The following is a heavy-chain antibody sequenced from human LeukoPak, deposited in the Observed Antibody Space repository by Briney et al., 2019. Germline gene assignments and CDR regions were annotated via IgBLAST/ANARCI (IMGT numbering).Heavy chain of an antibody. D-gene: IGHD3-3*01. CDR3: AREGSDFWSGYSKGYFDY. CDR2: IGSSVSTR. V-gene: IGHV3-48*01. CDR1: GFTFSNYN. J-gene: IGHJ4*02. Sequence: GGSLRLSCAVSGFTFSNYNMNWVRRAPGKGLEWVSYIGSSVSTRYYADSVKGRFTISRDNGKLSLYLQMNSLRAEDTAVYYCAREGSDFWSGYSKGYFDYWGQGTLVTVSS.